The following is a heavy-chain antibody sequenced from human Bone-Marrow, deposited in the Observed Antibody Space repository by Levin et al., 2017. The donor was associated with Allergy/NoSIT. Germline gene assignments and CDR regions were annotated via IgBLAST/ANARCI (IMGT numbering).Heavy chain of an antibody. CDR3: ARELRINYYGAGRYHDY. V-gene: IGHV4-59*12. D-gene: IGHD3-10*01. CDR2: IYRTGIA. CDR1: VDSFTDYY. J-gene: IGHJ4*02. Sequence: SETLSLTCTVSVDSFTDYYWSWIRQPPGKGLEWIGYIYRTGIANYNPSLKSRVTMSLDPSKSQFSLTLTSVTAADTAVYYCARELRINYYGAGRYHDYWGQGTLVTVSS.